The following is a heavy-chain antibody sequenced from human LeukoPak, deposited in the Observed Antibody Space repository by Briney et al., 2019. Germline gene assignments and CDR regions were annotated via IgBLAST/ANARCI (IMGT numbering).Heavy chain of an antibody. J-gene: IGHJ4*02. CDR3: ARDIVLMVYALLPDY. V-gene: IGHV1-18*01. D-gene: IGHD2-8*01. CDR2: ISEYSPKT. CDR1: GYTFISYG. Sequence: ASVKVSCKASGYTFISYGISWVRQAPGQGLEWMGWISEYSPKTNYAQKFQGRVTMTTDTSTSTAYMELRSLRSDDTAVYYCARDIVLMVYALLPDYWGQGTLVTVSS.